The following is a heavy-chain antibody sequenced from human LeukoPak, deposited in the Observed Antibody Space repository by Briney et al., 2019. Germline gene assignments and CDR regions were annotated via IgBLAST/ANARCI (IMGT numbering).Heavy chain of an antibody. CDR2: IRYDGSNE. Sequence: GRSLRLSCAASGFTFSSYGMHWVRQAPGKGLEWVSFIRYDGSNEYYADSVKGRFTISRDNSKNTLYLQMYSLRAEDTALYYCAKDGTNDTSGYYYPSDYWGQGTLVTVSS. V-gene: IGHV3-30*02. CDR1: GFTFSSYG. D-gene: IGHD3-22*01. J-gene: IGHJ4*02. CDR3: AKDGTNDTSGYYYPSDY.